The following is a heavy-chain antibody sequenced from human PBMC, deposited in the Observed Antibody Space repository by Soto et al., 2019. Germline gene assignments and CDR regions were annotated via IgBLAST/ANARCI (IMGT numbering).Heavy chain of an antibody. D-gene: IGHD6-13*01. CDR3: AREPSSLAAAGSSYGLDV. J-gene: IGHJ6*02. V-gene: IGHV1-46*01. CDR1: GYTFTNYY. Sequence: ASVKVSCKASGYTFTNYYMHWVRQAPGQGLEWVGIFNLSDDTTYYAQKFQGRVTMTRDTSTSIVYMELRSLRSDDTALYYCAREPSSLAAAGSSYGLDVWGQGTSVTVSS. CDR2: FNLSDDTT.